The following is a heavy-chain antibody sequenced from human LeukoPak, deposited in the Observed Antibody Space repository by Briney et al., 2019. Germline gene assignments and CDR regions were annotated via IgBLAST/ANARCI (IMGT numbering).Heavy chain of an antibody. CDR3: ARIYCGGDCRGYYYHYYMDV. J-gene: IGHJ6*03. CDR2: IYTSGST. V-gene: IGHV4-4*08. CDR1: GGSISSYY. D-gene: IGHD2-21*02. Sequence: SETLSLTCTVSGGSISSYYWSWIRQPPGKGLEWIGRIYTSGSTKYNPSLKSRVTISVDTSKNQFSLKLSSVTAADTAVYYCARIYCGGDCRGYYYHYYMDVWGKGTTVTISS.